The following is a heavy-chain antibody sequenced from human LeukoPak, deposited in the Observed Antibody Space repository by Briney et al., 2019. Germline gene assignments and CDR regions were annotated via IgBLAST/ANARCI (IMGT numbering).Heavy chain of an antibody. Sequence: ASVTVSCKASGYTFAAYYIHWVRQAPGQGLEWMGCMIPKNGGSSYAQNFEGRDTMTRETSITTAYMELSSLRFDDTAIYYCARERGQIAAARLQHWGEGALVTVSS. CDR1: GYTFAAYY. J-gene: IGHJ1*01. D-gene: IGHD6-13*01. V-gene: IGHV1-2*02. CDR3: ARERGQIAAARLQH. CDR2: MIPKNGGS.